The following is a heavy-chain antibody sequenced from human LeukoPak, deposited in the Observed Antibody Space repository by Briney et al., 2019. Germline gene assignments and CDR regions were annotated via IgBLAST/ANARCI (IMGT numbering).Heavy chain of an antibody. J-gene: IGHJ6*02. CDR3: ARESSSSSYYYGMDV. V-gene: IGHV1-2*04. D-gene: IGHD6-6*01. CDR1: GYTFTSYD. CDR2: INPNSGGT. Sequence: ASVKVSCKASGYTFTSYDINWVRQAPGQGLEWMGWINPNSGGTNYAQKFQGWVTMTRDTSISTAYMELSRLRSDDTAVYYCARESSSSSYYYGMDVWGQGTTVTVSS.